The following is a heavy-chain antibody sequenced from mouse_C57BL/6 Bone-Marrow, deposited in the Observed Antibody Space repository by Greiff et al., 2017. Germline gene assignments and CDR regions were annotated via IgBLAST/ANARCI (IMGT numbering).Heavy chain of an antibody. J-gene: IGHJ2*01. CDR3: ARTGCDYFDY. Sequence: EVQLQQSGPVLVKPGASVKMSCKASGYTFTDYYMNWVKQSHGKSLEWIGVINPYNGGTSYNQKFKGKATLTVDKSSSTAYMELNSLTSEDSAVYYCARTGCDYFDYWGQGTTLTVSS. CDR2: INPYNGGT. V-gene: IGHV1-19*01. D-gene: IGHD4-1*01. CDR1: GYTFTDYY.